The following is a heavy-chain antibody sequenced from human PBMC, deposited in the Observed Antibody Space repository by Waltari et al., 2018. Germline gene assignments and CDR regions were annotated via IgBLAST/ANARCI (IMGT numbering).Heavy chain of an antibody. D-gene: IGHD6-13*01. CDR2: RQYEGSSK. CDR3: AREYSRICFHALDG. CDR1: GFTLGTYG. Sequence: QVHVVESGGGVVQPGGSLRLSCAASGFTLGTYGMHWVRQAPGKGLEGGALRQYEGSSKNYAEAVKGRFTISRENSKNTLYLEMKSLRAEDTAVYYCAREYSRICFHALDGWGQGTAVTVSS. V-gene: IGHV3-30*02. J-gene: IGHJ6*02.